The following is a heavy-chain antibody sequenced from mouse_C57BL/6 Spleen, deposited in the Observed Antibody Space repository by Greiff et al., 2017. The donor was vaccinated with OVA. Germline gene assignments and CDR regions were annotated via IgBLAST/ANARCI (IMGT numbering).Heavy chain of an antibody. D-gene: IGHD2-12*01. CDR3: ARGVTDY. J-gene: IGHJ2*01. CDR1: GYTFTSYW. V-gene: IGHV1-69*01. Sequence: QVQLQQPGAELVVPGASVKLSCKASGYTFTSYWMHWVKQRPGQGLEWIGEIDPSDSYTNYNQKFKGKSTLTVDKSSSTAYMQLSSLTSEDSAVYYCARGVTDYWGQGTTLTVSS. CDR2: IDPSDSYT.